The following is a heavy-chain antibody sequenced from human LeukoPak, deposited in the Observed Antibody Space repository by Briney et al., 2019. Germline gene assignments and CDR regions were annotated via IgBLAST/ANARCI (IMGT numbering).Heavy chain of an antibody. J-gene: IGHJ5*02. Sequence: SETLSLTCTVSGGSISSSSYYWGWIRQPPGKGLEWIGSIYYSGSTYYNPSLKSRVTISVDTSKNQFSLHLSSVTAADTAVYFCVSLCSGGSCYHPYSWFDPWGRGTLVTVSS. CDR2: IYYSGST. CDR3: VSLCSGGSCYHPYSWFDP. D-gene: IGHD2-15*01. CDR1: GGSISSSSYY. V-gene: IGHV4-39*01.